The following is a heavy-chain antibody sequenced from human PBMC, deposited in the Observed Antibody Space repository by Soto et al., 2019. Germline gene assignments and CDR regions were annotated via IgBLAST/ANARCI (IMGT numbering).Heavy chain of an antibody. J-gene: IGHJ4*02. Sequence: GESLKISCAASGFTFSSYGMHWVRQAPGKGLEWVAVIWYDGSNKYYADSVKGRFTISRDNSKNTLYLQMNSLRAEDTAVYYCARADGYNSFYFDYWGQGTLVTVSS. D-gene: IGHD5-12*01. CDR3: ARADGYNSFYFDY. CDR2: IWYDGSNK. V-gene: IGHV3-33*01. CDR1: GFTFSSYG.